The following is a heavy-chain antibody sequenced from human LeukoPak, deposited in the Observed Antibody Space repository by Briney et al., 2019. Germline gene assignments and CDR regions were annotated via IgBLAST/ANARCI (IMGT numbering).Heavy chain of an antibody. D-gene: IGHD1-26*01. CDR1: AGSLSGHY. V-gene: IGHV4-34*01. CDR2: ISHSGST. Sequence: SETLSLTCAVYAGSLSGHYWSWVRQPPGRGLEWIGDISHSGSTNYNPSVKSRVSISIDPSMNQFSLNLSSVTAADTAVYFCARAVTLYTGSYYSPHRPLDYWGQGTLVSVSS. J-gene: IGHJ4*02. CDR3: ARAVTLYTGSYYSPHRPLDY.